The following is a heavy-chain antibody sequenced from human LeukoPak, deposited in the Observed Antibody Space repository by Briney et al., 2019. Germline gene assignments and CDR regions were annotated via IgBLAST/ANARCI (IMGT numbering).Heavy chain of an antibody. CDR2: ISSSGSTI. Sequence: GGSLRLSCAASGFTFSDYYMSWIRQALGKGLEWVSYISSSGSTIYYADSVKGRFTISRDNAKNSLYLQMNSLRAEDTAVYYCATSIRVAPLDDWGQGTLVTVSS. V-gene: IGHV3-11*01. D-gene: IGHD2-15*01. CDR3: ATSIRVAPLDD. CDR1: GFTFSDYY. J-gene: IGHJ4*02.